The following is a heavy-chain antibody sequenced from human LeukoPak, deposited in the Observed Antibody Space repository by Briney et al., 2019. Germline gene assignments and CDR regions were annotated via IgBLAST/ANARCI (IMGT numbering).Heavy chain of an antibody. V-gene: IGHV3-21*01. J-gene: IGHJ4*02. CDR3: ARGLLWLKGQDY. CDR1: GFTFSSYS. CDR2: ISSSSSYI. Sequence: PGGSLRLSCAASGFTFSSYSMNWVRQAPGKGLEWVSSISSSSSYIYYADSVKGRFTISRDNAKNSLYLQMNSLRAEDTAVYYCARGLLWLKGQDYWGQGTLVTVSS. D-gene: IGHD5-18*01.